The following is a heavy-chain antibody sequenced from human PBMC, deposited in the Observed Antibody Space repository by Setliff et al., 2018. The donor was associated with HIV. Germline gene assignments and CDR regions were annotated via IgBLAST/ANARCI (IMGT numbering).Heavy chain of an antibody. D-gene: IGHD3-9*01. CDR3: AKAMVPYNELLAGYPLGGNFDS. J-gene: IGHJ4*02. Sequence: ASVKVSCKASGYTFTNYFMHWVRQAPGQGLEWMGIIDPSGGSTTYAQKFQGRLTMTRDTSTSTVYMELNSLRVEDTALYFCAKAMVPYNELLAGYPLGGNFDSWGQGTLVTVSS. CDR1: GYTFTNYF. CDR2: IDPSGGST. V-gene: IGHV1-46*01.